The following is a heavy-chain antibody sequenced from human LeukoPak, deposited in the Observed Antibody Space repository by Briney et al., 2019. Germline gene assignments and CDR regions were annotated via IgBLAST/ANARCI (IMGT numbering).Heavy chain of an antibody. CDR3: AKGSLSSRLPGDV. D-gene: IGHD6-25*01. CDR2: ISYDGSKK. CDR1: GFTFSSYD. Sequence: GGSLRLSCAASGFTFSSYDIHWVRQAPGKGLEWVAVISYDGSKKYYADSVKGRFTLSRDNSKNTLYLQMNSLRAEDTAVFYCAKGSLSSRLPGDVWGQGTTVSVSS. J-gene: IGHJ6*02. V-gene: IGHV3-30*18.